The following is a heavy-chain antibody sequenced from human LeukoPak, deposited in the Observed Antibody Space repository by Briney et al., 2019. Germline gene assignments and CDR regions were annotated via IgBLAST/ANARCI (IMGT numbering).Heavy chain of an antibody. Sequence: PGGSLRLSCAASGFTFSNAWMSWVRQAPGKGLEWVGRIKSTTDGGTTDYAAPVKGRFTISRDDSKNTLYLQMNSLKTEDTAVYYCTTEGSDCSGGSCYPYYYYGMDVWGQGTTVTVSS. CDR1: GFTFSNAW. CDR2: IKSTTDGGTT. J-gene: IGHJ6*02. V-gene: IGHV3-15*01. D-gene: IGHD2-15*01. CDR3: TTEGSDCSGGSCYPYYYYGMDV.